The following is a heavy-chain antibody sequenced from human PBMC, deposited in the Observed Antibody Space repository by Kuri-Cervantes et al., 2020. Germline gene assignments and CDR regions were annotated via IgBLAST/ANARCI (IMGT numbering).Heavy chain of an antibody. D-gene: IGHD6-13*01. V-gene: IGHV1-69*06. CDR1: GYTFTSYG. CDR2: IIPIFGTA. Sequence: SVKVSCKASGYTFTSYGISWVRQAPGQGLEWMGGIIPIFGTAIYAQKFQGRVTMTEDTSTDTAYMDLSSLRSEDTAKYYGAAAIAATLFDYWGQGTLVTVSS. CDR3: AAAIAATLFDY. J-gene: IGHJ4*02.